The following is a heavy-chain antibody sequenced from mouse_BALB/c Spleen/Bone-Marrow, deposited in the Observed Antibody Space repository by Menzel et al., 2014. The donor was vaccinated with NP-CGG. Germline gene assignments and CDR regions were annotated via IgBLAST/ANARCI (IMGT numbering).Heavy chain of an antibody. V-gene: IGHV1-61*01. J-gene: IGHJ3*01. Sequence: QVPLQQSGAELVRPGASVKLSCKASGYSFTSYWMNWVKQRPGQGLEWIGMIHLSDSESRLNQKFKDKATLTVDKSSSAAYMQHSSPTSEDSAVYYCTRYDLTNRAFAYWGQGTLVTVSA. D-gene: IGHD3-3*01. CDR2: IHLSDSES. CDR1: GYSFTSYW. CDR3: TRYDLTNRAFAY.